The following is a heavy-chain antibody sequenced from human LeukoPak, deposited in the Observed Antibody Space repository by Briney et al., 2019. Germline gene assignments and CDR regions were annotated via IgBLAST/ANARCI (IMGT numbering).Heavy chain of an antibody. CDR2: IYYSGST. D-gene: IGHD2-15*01. Sequence: SETLSLTCAVSGGSISSGGYSWSWIRQPPGKGLEWIGYIYYSGSTYYNPSLKSRVTISVDTSKNQFSLKLSSVTAADTAVYYCARAACSGGSCYRGVVNDYWGQGTLVTVSS. V-gene: IGHV4-30-4*07. CDR1: GGSISSGGYS. CDR3: ARAACSGGSCYRGVVNDY. J-gene: IGHJ4*02.